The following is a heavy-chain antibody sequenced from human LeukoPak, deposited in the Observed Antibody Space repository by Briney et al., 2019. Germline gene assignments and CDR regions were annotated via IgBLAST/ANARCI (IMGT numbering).Heavy chain of an antibody. CDR2: ISGSGGST. D-gene: IGHD3-10*01. V-gene: IGHV3-23*01. CDR3: AKRKRYYGSRPDY. J-gene: IGHJ4*02. Sequence: GGSLKLSCAASGFTFSSYAMSWVRQAPGKGLEWVSAISGSGGSTYYADSVKGRFTISRDNSKNTLYLQMNSLRAEDTAVYYCAKRKRYYGSRPDYWGQGTLVTVSS. CDR1: GFTFSSYA.